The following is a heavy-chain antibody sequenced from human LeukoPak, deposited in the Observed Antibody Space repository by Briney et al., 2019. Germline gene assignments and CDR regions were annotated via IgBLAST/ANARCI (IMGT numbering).Heavy chain of an antibody. V-gene: IGHV5-51*01. J-gene: IGHJ5*02. CDR2: IYPGDSDT. CDR1: GSTFTHYW. D-gene: IGHD6-19*01. CDR3: ARRGYSSGWQNWFDP. Sequence: GASLKISCRGSGSTFTHYWIGWVRQMPGKGLEWMGIIYPGDSDTRYSPSFQGQVTISADKSISTTYLQWSSLKASDTGIYYCARRGYSSGWQNWFDPWGQGTLVTVSS.